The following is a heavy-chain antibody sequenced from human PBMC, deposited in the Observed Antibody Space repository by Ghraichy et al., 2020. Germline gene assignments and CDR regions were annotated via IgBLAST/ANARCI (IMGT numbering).Heavy chain of an antibody. J-gene: IGHJ2*01. CDR1: GFTLGSYW. CDR3: ARWGFNWGSWYLDL. V-gene: IGHV3-7*01. D-gene: IGHD7-27*01. Sequence: GGSLRLSCAASGFTLGSYWMNWVRQAPGKGLEWVANIKQDGSEKNYVDSVKGRFTISRDNAENSLYLQMNSLRAEDTAVYYCARWGFNWGSWYLDLWGRGTLVTVSS. CDR2: IKQDGSEK.